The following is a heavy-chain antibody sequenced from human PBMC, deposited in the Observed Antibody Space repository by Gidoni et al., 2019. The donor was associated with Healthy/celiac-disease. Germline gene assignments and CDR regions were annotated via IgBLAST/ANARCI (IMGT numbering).Heavy chain of an antibody. V-gene: IGHV1-46*01. J-gene: IGHJ3*02. D-gene: IGHD3-3*01. Sequence: QVQLVQSGAEVKTPGSSVKVSCKASGYTFTRYYMHWVRHAPGQGLEWMGTINPSGGSTSYAQKFQGRVTMTRDTSTSTVYMELSSLRSEDTAVYYCARDSTIFGVVNSDAFDIWGQGTMVTVSS. CDR2: INPSGGST. CDR3: ARDSTIFGVVNSDAFDI. CDR1: GYTFTRYY.